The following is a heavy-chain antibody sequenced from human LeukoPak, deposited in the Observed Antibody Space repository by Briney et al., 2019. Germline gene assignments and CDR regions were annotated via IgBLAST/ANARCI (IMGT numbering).Heavy chain of an antibody. Sequence: GASVKVSCKASGYTFTSYYMHWVRQAPGQGLEWMGIINPSGGSTSYAQKFQGRVTMTRDTSTSTVYMELSSLRSEDTAVYYCAMSYDILTGYSKAGDYWGQGTLVTVSS. V-gene: IGHV1-46*01. CDR2: INPSGGST. CDR1: GYTFTSYY. CDR3: AMSYDILTGYSKAGDY. D-gene: IGHD3-9*01. J-gene: IGHJ4*02.